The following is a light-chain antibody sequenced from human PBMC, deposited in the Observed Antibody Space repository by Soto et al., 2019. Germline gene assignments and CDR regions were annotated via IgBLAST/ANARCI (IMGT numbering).Light chain of an antibody. CDR3: CSYADTYALI. CDR1: SSDVGAYNH. J-gene: IGLJ2*01. Sequence: QSVLTQPPSVSGSPGQSVAISCTGTSSDVGAYNHVSWYQQHPGKVPKLIIYDVTKRPSGVPGRFSGSKSGHTASLTISGLQAQDEADYYCCSYADTYALIFGGGTKVTVL. V-gene: IGLV2-11*01. CDR2: DVT.